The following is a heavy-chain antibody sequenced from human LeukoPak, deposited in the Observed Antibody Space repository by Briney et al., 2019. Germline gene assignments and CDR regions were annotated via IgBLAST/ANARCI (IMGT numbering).Heavy chain of an antibody. V-gene: IGHV3-23*01. J-gene: IGHJ3*02. D-gene: IGHD5-18*01. CDR1: GFTFSSYA. Sequence: GGSLRLSCAASGFTFSSYAMCWVRQAPGKGLEWVSAISGSGGSTYYADSVKGRFTISRDNSKNTLYLQMNSLRAEDTAVYYCAKGLRGYSYGYTAFDIWGQGTMVTVSS. CDR2: ISGSGGST. CDR3: AKGLRGYSYGYTAFDI.